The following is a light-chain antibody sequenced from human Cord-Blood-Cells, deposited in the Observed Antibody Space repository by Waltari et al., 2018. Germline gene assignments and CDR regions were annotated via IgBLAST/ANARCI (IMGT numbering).Light chain of an antibody. CDR3: QQYNNWPCT. J-gene: IGKJ2*02. CDR1: QSVSSN. CDR2: GAS. Sequence: SQATRSISNEQRPPLSCRASQSVSSNLAWYQQKPGQAPRLLIYGASTRDTGIQARFSGSGSGTDVTLIRSSLESEDFAVYYCQQYNNWPCTFGQGTKVEIK. V-gene: IGKV3-15*01.